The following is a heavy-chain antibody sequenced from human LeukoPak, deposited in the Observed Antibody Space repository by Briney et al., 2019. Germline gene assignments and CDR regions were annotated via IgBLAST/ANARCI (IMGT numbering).Heavy chain of an antibody. J-gene: IGHJ4*02. CDR1: GYTFTGYY. V-gene: IGHV1-2*06. D-gene: IGHD6-13*01. Sequence: GASVKVSCKXSGYTFTGYYMHWVRQAPGQGLEWMGRINPNSGGTNYAQKFQGRVTMTRDTSISTAYMELSRLRSDDTAVYYCARVPTTGPRYSSSWYRIYFDYWGQGTLVTVSS. CDR3: ARVPTTGPRYSSSWYRIYFDY. CDR2: INPNSGGT.